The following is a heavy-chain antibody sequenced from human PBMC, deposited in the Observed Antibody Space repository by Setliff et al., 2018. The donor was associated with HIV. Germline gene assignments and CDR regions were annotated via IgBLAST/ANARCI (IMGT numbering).Heavy chain of an antibody. CDR1: GDSISSGSYY. Sequence: SETLSLTCTVSGDSISSGSYYWSWIRQPAGKGLEWIGRIYTSGSTNYNPSLKSRVTISVDTSRNQFSLKLSSVTAADTAVYYCARIAGDYDFWSGYSKYYYYYYMDVWGKGTTVTVSS. D-gene: IGHD3-3*01. J-gene: IGHJ6*03. CDR3: ARIAGDYDFWSGYSKYYYYYYMDV. V-gene: IGHV4-61*02. CDR2: IYTSGST.